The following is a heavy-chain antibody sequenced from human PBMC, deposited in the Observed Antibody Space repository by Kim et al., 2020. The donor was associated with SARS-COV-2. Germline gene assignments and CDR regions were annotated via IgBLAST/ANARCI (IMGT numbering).Heavy chain of an antibody. CDR2: SGNKASSHTT. D-gene: IGHD6-19*01. Sequence: GGSPRLSCVTSRFSLSDHYIDWVRQGPGKGLEWVGRSGNKASSHTTEYAASVKDRFTISRDDSKNSLYLQMNSLKTEDTAVYYCCRGYSGGPIYAFDIWGQGTGVTVSS. CDR1: RFSLSDHY. J-gene: IGHJ3*02. V-gene: IGHV3-72*01. CDR3: CRGYSGGPIYAFDI.